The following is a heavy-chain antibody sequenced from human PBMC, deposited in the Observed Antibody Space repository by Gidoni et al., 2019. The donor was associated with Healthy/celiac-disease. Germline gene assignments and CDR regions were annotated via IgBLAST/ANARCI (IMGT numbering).Heavy chain of an antibody. D-gene: IGHD3-22*01. Sequence: HVQLVQSGAEVKKPGSSVMVSCKASVGTLSSYTISWVRQAPGQGLEWMGRIIPILGIANYAQKFQGRVTITADKFTSTAYMELSSLRSEDTAVYYCATWGDYYDSSGYSSYFDYWGQGTLVTVSS. CDR2: IIPILGIA. V-gene: IGHV1-69*02. CDR1: VGTLSSYT. J-gene: IGHJ4*02. CDR3: ATWGDYYDSSGYSSYFDY.